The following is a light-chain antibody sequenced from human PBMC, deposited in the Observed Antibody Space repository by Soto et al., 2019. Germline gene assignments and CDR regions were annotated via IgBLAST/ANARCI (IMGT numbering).Light chain of an antibody. CDR2: GAS. Sequence: DIVLTQSPGTLSLSPGERATLSCRASQSISSSYSAWQQQKPGDAPRLLIYGASSRATGIPDRFSGSGSGTDFTLTISRLEPEDFAVYYCQQYGSYRYTFGQGTKLEIK. V-gene: IGKV3-20*01. CDR1: QSISSSY. J-gene: IGKJ2*01. CDR3: QQYGSYRYT.